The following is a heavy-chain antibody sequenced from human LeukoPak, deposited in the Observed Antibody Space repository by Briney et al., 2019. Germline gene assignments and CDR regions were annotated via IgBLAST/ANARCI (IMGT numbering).Heavy chain of an antibody. Sequence: GGSLILSCAASGFTVSSTYMSWVRQAPGKGLEWVSVIYSGGSTYYADSVKGRFTISRDNSKNTLYLQMNSLRAEDTAVYYCARDRLYSSSSEDYWGQGTLVTASS. D-gene: IGHD6-6*01. CDR1: GFTVSSTY. CDR3: ARDRLYSSSSEDY. CDR2: IYSGGST. V-gene: IGHV3-53*01. J-gene: IGHJ4*02.